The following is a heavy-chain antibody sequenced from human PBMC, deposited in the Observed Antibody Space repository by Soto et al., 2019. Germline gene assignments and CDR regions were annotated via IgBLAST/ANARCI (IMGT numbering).Heavy chain of an antibody. Sequence: ASVKVSFKASCYTFTSYGISWVRQAPGQGLEWMGWISAYNGNTNYAQKLQGRVTMTTDTSTSTAYMELRSLRSDDTAVYYCARDFMFRGVPSFWGQGTLVTVSS. CDR3: ARDFMFRGVPSF. V-gene: IGHV1-18*01. CDR2: ISAYNGNT. CDR1: CYTFTSYG. J-gene: IGHJ4*02. D-gene: IGHD3-16*01.